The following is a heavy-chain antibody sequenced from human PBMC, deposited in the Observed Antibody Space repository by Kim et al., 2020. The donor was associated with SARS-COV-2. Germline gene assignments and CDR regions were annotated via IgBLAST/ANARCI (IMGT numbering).Heavy chain of an antibody. J-gene: IGHJ3*02. CDR2: IYYSGST. CDR3: ARGEGIKIFGVVIIGAFDI. Sequence: SETLSLTCTVSGGSISSGDYYWSWIRQPPGKGLEWIGYIYYSGSTYYNPSLKSRVTISVDTSKNQFSLKLSSVTAADTAVYYCARGEGIKIFGVVIIGAFDIGGQGTMVTVSS. CDR1: GGSISSGDYY. V-gene: IGHV4-30-4*01. D-gene: IGHD3-3*01.